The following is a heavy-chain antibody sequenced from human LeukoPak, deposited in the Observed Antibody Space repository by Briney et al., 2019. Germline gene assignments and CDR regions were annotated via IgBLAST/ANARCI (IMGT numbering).Heavy chain of an antibody. J-gene: IGHJ3*02. CDR2: IRTSGST. CDR3: ARPHSSTDFYAFDI. CDR1: GGSISDYY. Sequence: TSETLSLTCTVSGGSISDYYWSWIWQPPGTGLEWIGYIRTSGSTNYSPSLASRVTMSVDTSKNQISLKLRSVTAADTAVYYYARPHSSTDFYAFDIWGQGTMVTVSS. D-gene: IGHD2-2*01. V-gene: IGHV4-4*09.